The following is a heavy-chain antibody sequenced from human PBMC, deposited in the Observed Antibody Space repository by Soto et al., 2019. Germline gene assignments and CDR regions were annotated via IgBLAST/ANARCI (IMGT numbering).Heavy chain of an antibody. CDR2: IKSKTDGGTT. V-gene: IGHV3-15*01. CDR1: GFTFSNAW. CDR3: TTADDCGGDCYYY. D-gene: IGHD2-21*02. Sequence: EVQLVGSGGGLVKPGGSLRLSCAASGFTFSNAWMSWVRQDPGKGLEWVGRIKSKTDGGTTDYAAPVKGRFTISRDDSKNTLYLQMNSLKTEDTAVYYCTTADDCGGDCYYYWGQGTLVTVSS. J-gene: IGHJ4*02.